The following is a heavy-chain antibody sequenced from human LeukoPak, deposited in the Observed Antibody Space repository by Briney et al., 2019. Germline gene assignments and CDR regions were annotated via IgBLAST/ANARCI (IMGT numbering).Heavy chain of an antibody. CDR2: IYSGGGT. J-gene: IGHJ4*02. Sequence: PGGSLRLSCAASGFTVSSNFMNWVRQAPGKGLEWVSLIYSGGGTYYADSVKGRFTISRDNSKNTLYLQMNSLRAEDTAVYYCSTRGRSSSGHGFILDCWGQGTLVTVSS. CDR3: STRGRSSSGHGFILDC. D-gene: IGHD6-6*01. V-gene: IGHV3-66*01. CDR1: GFTVSSNF.